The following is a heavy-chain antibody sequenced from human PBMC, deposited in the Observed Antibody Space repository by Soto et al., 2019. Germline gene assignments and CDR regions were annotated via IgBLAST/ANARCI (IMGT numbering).Heavy chain of an antibody. CDR3: ARDKIGYCISTSCSAHNWFDP. CDR2: IWYDGSNK. CDR1: GFTFSSYG. Sequence: GGSLRLSCAASGFTFSSYGMHWVRQAPGKGLEWVAVIWYDGSNKYYADSVKGRFTISRDNAKSSLYLQMNSLRAEDTAVYYCARDKIGYCISTSCSAHNWFDPWGQGTLVTVSS. J-gene: IGHJ5*02. D-gene: IGHD2-2*01. V-gene: IGHV3-33*01.